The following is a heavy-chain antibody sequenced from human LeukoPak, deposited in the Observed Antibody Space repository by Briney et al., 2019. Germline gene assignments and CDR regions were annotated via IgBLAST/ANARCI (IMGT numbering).Heavy chain of an antibody. CDR2: ISWNSGSI. J-gene: IGHJ3*02. Sequence: GGSLRLSCAASGFTFDDYAMHWVRQVPGKGLEWVSGISWNSGSIGYADSVKGRFTISRDNAKNSLYLQMNSLRAEDMALYYCAKDEFVASDFTGDFDIWGQGTMVTVSS. D-gene: IGHD2-8*02. V-gene: IGHV3-9*03. CDR1: GFTFDDYA. CDR3: AKDEFVASDFTGDFDI.